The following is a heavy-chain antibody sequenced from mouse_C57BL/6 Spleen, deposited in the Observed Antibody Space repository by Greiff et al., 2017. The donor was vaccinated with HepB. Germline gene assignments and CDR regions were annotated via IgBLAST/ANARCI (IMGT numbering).Heavy chain of an antibody. V-gene: IGHV1-72*01. CDR2: IDPNSGGT. Sequence: QVQLQQPGAELVKPGASVKLSCKASGYTFTSYWMHWVKQRPGRGLEWIGRIDPNSGGTKYNEKFKSKATLTVDKPSSTSYMQLSSQTSEDSAVYYCAREATVVPDWYFDVWGTGTTVTVSS. CDR1: GYTFTSYW. J-gene: IGHJ1*03. D-gene: IGHD1-1*01. CDR3: AREATVVPDWYFDV.